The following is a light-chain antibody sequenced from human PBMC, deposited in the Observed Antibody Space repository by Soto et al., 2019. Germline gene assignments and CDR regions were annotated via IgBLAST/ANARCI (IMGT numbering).Light chain of an antibody. CDR2: GAS. J-gene: IGKJ5*01. CDR3: QQRSNWPPIT. Sequence: EIVLTQSPGTLSLSPGERATLSCRAIQSVSNNYLAWCQQKPGQAPRLLIYGASNRATGIPARFSGSGSGTDFTLTISSLEPEDFAVYYCQQRSNWPPITFGQGTRLEIK. CDR1: QSVSNNY. V-gene: IGKV3-11*01.